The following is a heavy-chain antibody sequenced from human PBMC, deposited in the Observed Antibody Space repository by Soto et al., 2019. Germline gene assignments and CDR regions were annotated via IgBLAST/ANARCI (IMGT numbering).Heavy chain of an antibody. J-gene: IGHJ6*02. V-gene: IGHV3-74*01. D-gene: IGHD3-22*01. CDR1: GFTFSSYW. CDR3: VRNGGYYDSYYYYYGMGV. CDR2: INSDGSST. Sequence: GGSLRLSCAASGFTFSSYWMHWVRQAPGKGLVWVSRINSDGSSTSYADSVKGRFTISRDNAKNTLYLQMNSLRAEDTAVYYCVRNGGYYDSYYYYYGMGVWGQGTTVTVSS.